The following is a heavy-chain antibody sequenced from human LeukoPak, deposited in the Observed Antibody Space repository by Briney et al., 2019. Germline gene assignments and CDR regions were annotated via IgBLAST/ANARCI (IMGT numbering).Heavy chain of an antibody. CDR1: GFTFDDYA. J-gene: IGHJ3*02. V-gene: IGHV3-9*01. CDR2: ISWSSGSI. CDR3: ARGYSSSGTDAFAI. D-gene: IGHD6-13*01. Sequence: GGSLRLSCAASGFTFDDYAMHSVRQAPGEGLERGSSISWSSGSIGYADSVKGRFTISRDNAKKSLYLQMNSLRAEDTALYYCARGYSSSGTDAFAIWGQGTMVTVSS.